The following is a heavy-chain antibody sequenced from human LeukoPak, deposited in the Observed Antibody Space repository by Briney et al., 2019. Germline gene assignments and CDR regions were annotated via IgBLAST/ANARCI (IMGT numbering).Heavy chain of an antibody. D-gene: IGHD3-10*01. CDR2: IYYTGST. J-gene: IGHJ4*02. CDR1: GVSINYRH. CDR3: ATHNSGTFYNFDS. Sequence: SETLSLTCTVSGVSINYRHWTWIRQPPGKGLEWIGYIYYTGSTNYNPSLKSRVIISLDTSKNQFSLKLSSVTAADTAVYYCATHNSGTFYNFDSWGQGTLVTVSS. V-gene: IGHV4-59*08.